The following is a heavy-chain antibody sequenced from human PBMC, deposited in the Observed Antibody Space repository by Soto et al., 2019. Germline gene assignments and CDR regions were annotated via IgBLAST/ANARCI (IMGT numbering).Heavy chain of an antibody. CDR1: GFTFSSYG. CDR3: AREPDFNSQY. D-gene: IGHD2-21*01. V-gene: IGHV3-30*03. CDR2: ISYDGSNK. J-gene: IGHJ4*02. Sequence: GSLRLSCAASGFTFSSYGMHWVREAPGKGLEWVAVISYDGSNKYYADSVKGRFTISRDNSKNTLYLKMNSLRAEDTAVYYCAREPDFNSQYWGQGTLVTVSS.